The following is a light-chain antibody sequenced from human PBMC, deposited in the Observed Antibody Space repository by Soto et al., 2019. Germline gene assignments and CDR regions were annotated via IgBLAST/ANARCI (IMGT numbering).Light chain of an antibody. J-gene: IGKJ5*01. CDR2: KVS. CDR3: MQGTHWPIT. V-gene: IGKV2-30*02. CDR1: QSLRHFNGIAY. Sequence: VMTQSPLSLPVTPGEPASICFSSSQSLRHFNGIAYFSWFQQRPGRSPRRLIYKVSNRDSGVPARFSGSGSGTDFALKISRVEAEDVGVYYCMQGTHWPITFGQGTRLEIK.